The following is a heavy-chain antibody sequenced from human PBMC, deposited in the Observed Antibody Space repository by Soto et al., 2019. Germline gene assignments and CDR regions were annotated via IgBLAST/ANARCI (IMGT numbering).Heavy chain of an antibody. J-gene: IGHJ4*02. CDR1: GFTFSSYA. CDR3: AKDSLRYFDWLVGTFDY. Sequence: GGSLRLSCAASGFTFSSYAMSWVRQAPGKGLEWVSAISGSGGSTYYADSVKGRFTISRDNSKNTLYLQMNSLRAEDTAVYYCAKDSLRYFDWLVGTFDYWGQGTLVTVSS. V-gene: IGHV3-23*01. CDR2: ISGSGGST. D-gene: IGHD3-9*01.